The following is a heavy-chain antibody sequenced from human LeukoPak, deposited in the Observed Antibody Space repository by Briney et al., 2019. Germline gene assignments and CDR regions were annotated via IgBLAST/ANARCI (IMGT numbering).Heavy chain of an antibody. V-gene: IGHV1-24*01. CDR1: GQTLNELS. Sequence: ASVTVSCTVSGQTLNELSIHWVRQAPGKGLEWMGGFEPEDGEIIYAQRFRDRVTMTEGTSRDTAYIELRRLTSDDTAVYYCAASSPSNWKTQDYWGQGTLLTVSS. CDR3: AASSPSNWKTQDY. CDR2: FEPEDGEI. D-gene: IGHD1-1*01. J-gene: IGHJ4*02.